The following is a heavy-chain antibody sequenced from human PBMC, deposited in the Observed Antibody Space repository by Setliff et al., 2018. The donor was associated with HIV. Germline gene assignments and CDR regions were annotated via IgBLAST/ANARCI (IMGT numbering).Heavy chain of an antibody. V-gene: IGHV4-31*03. Sequence: SETLSLTCIVSGGSISSGGYYWSWIRQHPGRGLECIGYIYYSGNTYYNPSLKSRFTISVDTSKNQFSLKLTSVTAADTAVYYCARDGRDVHYWGQGTLVTVSS. CDR1: GGSISSGGYY. CDR3: ARDGRDVHY. J-gene: IGHJ4*02. CDR2: IYYSGNT.